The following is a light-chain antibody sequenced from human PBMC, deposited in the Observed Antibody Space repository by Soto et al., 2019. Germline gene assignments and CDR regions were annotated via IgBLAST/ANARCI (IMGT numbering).Light chain of an antibody. CDR2: GAS. J-gene: IGKJ1*01. CDR3: QQYGSSRGT. Sequence: EIGLTQSPGTPSLSPGERATLSCRASQSVSSSYLAWYQQKPGQAPRLLIYGASSRATGIPDRFSGSGSGTDFTLTISRLEPEDFAVYYCQQYGSSRGTFGQGTKVDIK. CDR1: QSVSSSY. V-gene: IGKV3-20*01.